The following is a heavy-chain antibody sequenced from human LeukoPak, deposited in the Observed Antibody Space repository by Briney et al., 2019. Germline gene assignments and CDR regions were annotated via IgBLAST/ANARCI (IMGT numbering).Heavy chain of an antibody. J-gene: IGHJ4*02. CDR3: AKGAEIDH. V-gene: IGHV3-23*01. CDR1: GLNFNNFA. CDR2: MTGPADTT. Sequence: GGSLRLSCAASGLNFNNFAMSWVRQAPGKGPEWLSAMTGPADTTYYAESVKGRFTISRDYSKSMVDLQMNSLRVEDTAIYYCAKGAEIDHWGQGTLVTVSS.